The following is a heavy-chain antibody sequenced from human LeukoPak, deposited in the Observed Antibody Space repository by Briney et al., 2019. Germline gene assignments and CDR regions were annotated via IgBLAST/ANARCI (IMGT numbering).Heavy chain of an antibody. CDR3: ARMYYYDSNGYYHRYWYFDL. Sequence: ASVKVSCKASGYTFTSYGISWVRQAPGQGLEWMGWISAYNGNTNYAQKLQGRVTMTTDTSTSTAYMELRSLRSDDTAVYYCARMYYYDSNGYYHRYWYFDLWGRGTLVTVSS. CDR2: ISAYNGNT. J-gene: IGHJ2*01. V-gene: IGHV1-18*01. CDR1: GYTFTSYG. D-gene: IGHD3-22*01.